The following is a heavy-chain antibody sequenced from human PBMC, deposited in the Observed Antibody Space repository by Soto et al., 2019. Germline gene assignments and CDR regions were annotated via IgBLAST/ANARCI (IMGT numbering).Heavy chain of an antibody. CDR1: GDSVSGYY. V-gene: IGHV4-4*07. D-gene: IGHD2-2*01. CDR2: MYTSGIT. Sequence: PSETLSLTCTVSGDSVSGYYWYWIRQPAGKGLEWIGRMYTSGITNYSPSLKSRVTMSVDTSKNQFSPKLTSVTAADTAVYYCARDDKGVSAAMLYWGQGTLVTVS. CDR3: ARDDKGVSAAMLY. J-gene: IGHJ4*02.